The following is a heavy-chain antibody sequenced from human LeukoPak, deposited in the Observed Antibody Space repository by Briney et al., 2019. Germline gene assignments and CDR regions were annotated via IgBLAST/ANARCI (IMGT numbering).Heavy chain of an antibody. Sequence: VASVKVSCKASGYTFTNYYMRWVRQAPGLGVEWMGWINPKSAGTSYPQKCQGRLTMTRDTSISTAYTELSRLRSDDTAVYYCERDLYYNGSSGYYFDYWGQATLVTVSS. CDR1: GYTFTNYY. D-gene: IGHD3-22*01. V-gene: IGHV1-2*02. CDR3: ERDLYYNGSSGYYFDY. CDR2: INPKSAGT. J-gene: IGHJ4*02.